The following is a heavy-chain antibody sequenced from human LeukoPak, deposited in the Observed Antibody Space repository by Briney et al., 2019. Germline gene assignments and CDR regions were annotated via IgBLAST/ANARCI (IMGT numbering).Heavy chain of an antibody. CDR3: AKYFYDSSTYSFDY. V-gene: IGHV3-23*01. CDR1: GFTFSNYA. D-gene: IGHD3-22*01. J-gene: IGHJ4*02. CDR2: IGSGGTT. Sequence: AGGSLRLSCAASGFTFSNYAMSWVRQAPGKGLEWVSSIGSGGTTHYADYVKGRFTISRDNSKNTLFLQMNSLRAEDTAVYYCAKYFYDSSTYSFDYWGQGTLVTVSS.